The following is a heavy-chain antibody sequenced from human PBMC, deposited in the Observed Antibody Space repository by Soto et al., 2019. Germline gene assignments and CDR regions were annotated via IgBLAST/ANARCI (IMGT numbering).Heavy chain of an antibody. CDR1: GFTFSSYA. V-gene: IGHV3-30-3*01. J-gene: IGHJ5*02. CDR2: ISYDGSNK. D-gene: IGHD2-21*02. Sequence: GGSLRLSCAASGFTFSSYAMHWVRQAPGKGLEWVAVISYDGSNKYYADSVKGRFTISRDNSKNTLYLQMNSLRAEDTAVYYCASGVVVTATPNWFDPWGQGTLVTVSS. CDR3: ASGVVVTATPNWFDP.